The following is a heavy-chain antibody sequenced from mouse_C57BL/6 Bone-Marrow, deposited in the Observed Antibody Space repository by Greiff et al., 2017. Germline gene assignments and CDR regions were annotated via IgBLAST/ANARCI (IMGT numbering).Heavy chain of an antibody. Sequence: QVQLQQSGPELVKPGASVKISCKASGYAFSSSWMNWVKQRPGKGLEWIGRIYPGDGDTNYNGKFKGKATLTADKSSSTAYMQLSSLTSEDSAVYFCGPLSFDYWGQGTTLTVSS. D-gene: IGHD6-5*01. J-gene: IGHJ2*01. CDR3: GPLSFDY. CDR1: GYAFSSSW. CDR2: IYPGDGDT. V-gene: IGHV1-82*01.